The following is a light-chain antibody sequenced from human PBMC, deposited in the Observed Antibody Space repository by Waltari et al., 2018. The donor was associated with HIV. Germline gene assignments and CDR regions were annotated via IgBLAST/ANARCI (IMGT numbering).Light chain of an antibody. V-gene: IGLV2-14*01. CDR2: QVS. CDR1: VNDYVY. Sequence: QSALTQPPSVSGSPGPSITISWDVNDYVYVAWYQQHPGQAPKVIINQVSNRPSGLSFRFSGSKSGNTATLTISGLQPEDEADYFCTSYVSGSTPVFGRGTKVTVL. CDR3: TSYVSGSTPV. J-gene: IGLJ2*01.